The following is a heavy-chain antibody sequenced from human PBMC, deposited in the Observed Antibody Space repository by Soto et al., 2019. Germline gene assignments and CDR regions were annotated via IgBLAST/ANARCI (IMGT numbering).Heavy chain of an antibody. J-gene: IGHJ4*02. CDR1: GFTFTRFS. D-gene: IGHD5-18*01. CDR3: ARIEDTAMVFDY. Sequence: GGSLRLSCAASGFTFTRFSMNWVRQAPGKGLEWVSSISSTTNYIYYGDSVKCRFTISRDNAKNSLYLQMNSLRAEDTAVYYCARIEDTAMVFDYWGQGTLVTVSS. V-gene: IGHV3-21*04. CDR2: ISSTTNYI.